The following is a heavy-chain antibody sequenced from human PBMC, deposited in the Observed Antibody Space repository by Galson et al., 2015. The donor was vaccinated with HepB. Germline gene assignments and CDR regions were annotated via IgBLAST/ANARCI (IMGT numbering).Heavy chain of an antibody. Sequence: SETLSLTCTVSGGSISSNTSYWGWIRQSPGKGLEWIGSIYYSGSTYNNPSLKSRVTISVDTSENQFSLKLSSVTAADTAVYYCARHTEGSGRYLQFAFDCWGQGTLVTVSS. CDR2: IYYSGST. V-gene: IGHV4-39*01. J-gene: IGHJ4*02. CDR3: ARHTEGSGRYLQFAFDC. CDR1: GGSISSNTSY. D-gene: IGHD1-26*01.